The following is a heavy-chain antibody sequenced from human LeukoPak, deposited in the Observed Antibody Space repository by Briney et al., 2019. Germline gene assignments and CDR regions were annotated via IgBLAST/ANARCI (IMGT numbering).Heavy chain of an antibody. D-gene: IGHD1-26*01. V-gene: IGHV3-30-3*01. CDR3: ARESKGSYWGGYYFDY. CDR2: ISYDGSNK. Sequence: PGGSLRLSCAASGFTFSSYAMHWVRQAPGKGLEWVAVISYDGSNKYYADSVKGRFTISRDNSKNTLYLQMNSLRAEDTAVYYCARESKGSYWGGYYFDYWGQGTLVTVSS. J-gene: IGHJ4*02. CDR1: GFTFSSYA.